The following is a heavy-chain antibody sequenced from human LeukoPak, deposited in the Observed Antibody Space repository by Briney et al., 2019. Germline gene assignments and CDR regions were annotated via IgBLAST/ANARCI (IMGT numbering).Heavy chain of an antibody. CDR3: AARVGGAFDI. CDR1: GFTFSTHA. CDR2: ISASGGST. J-gene: IGHJ3*02. D-gene: IGHD2-15*01. Sequence: GGSLRLSCAASGFTFSTHAVSWVRQAPGKGLEWVSDISASGGSTYYADSVKGRFTVSRDNSKNTLYLQMSSLRADDTAVYYCAARVGGAFDIWGQGTMVTVSS. V-gene: IGHV3-23*01.